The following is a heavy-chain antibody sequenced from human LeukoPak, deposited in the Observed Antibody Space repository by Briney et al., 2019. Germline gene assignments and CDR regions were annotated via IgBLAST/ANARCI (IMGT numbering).Heavy chain of an antibody. Sequence: ASVTVSFKASGYTFTSYGISWVRQAPGQGLEWMGWISAYNGNTNYAQKLQGRVTMTTDTSTSTAYMELRSLRSDDTAVYYCARVRDLREPAFDIWGQGTMVTVSS. J-gene: IGHJ3*02. CDR3: ARVRDLREPAFDI. V-gene: IGHV1-18*01. D-gene: IGHD1-14*01. CDR2: ISAYNGNT. CDR1: GYTFTSYG.